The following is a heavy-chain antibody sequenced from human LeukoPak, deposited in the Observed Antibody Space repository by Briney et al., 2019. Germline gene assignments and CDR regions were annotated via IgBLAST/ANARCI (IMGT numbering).Heavy chain of an antibody. CDR2: IIPIFGTA. J-gene: IGHJ4*02. V-gene: IGHV1-69*05. CDR1: GGTFSSYA. D-gene: IGHD3-10*01. Sequence: ASVKVSCKASGGTFSSYAISWVRQAPGQGLEWIGGIIPIFGTANYPQKFQGRVTITTDESTSTAYMELSSLRSEDTAVYYCARDSFGATLALDYWGQGTLVTVSS. CDR3: ARDSFGATLALDY.